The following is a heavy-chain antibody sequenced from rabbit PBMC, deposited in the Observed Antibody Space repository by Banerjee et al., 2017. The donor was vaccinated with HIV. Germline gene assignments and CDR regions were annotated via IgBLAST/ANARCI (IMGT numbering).Heavy chain of an antibody. CDR1: AFDFSSGG. CDR3: VRDTWYFKL. Sequence: QEQLVESGGGLVQPGGSLQLSCKASAFDFSSGGVSWVRQAPGKGLEWIGYIDPVFGTTYYASWVNGRFTISSHNGQNTLYLQLNSLTVADTATYFCVRDTWYFKLWGPGTLVTVS. D-gene: IGHD3-1*01. V-gene: IGHV1S47*01. CDR2: IDPVFGTT. J-gene: IGHJ4*01.